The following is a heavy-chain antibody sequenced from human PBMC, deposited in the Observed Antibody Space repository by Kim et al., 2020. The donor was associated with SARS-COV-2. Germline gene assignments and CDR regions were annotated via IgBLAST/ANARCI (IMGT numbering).Heavy chain of an antibody. CDR3: ARKTPFYLSGGAFDI. J-gene: IGHJ3*02. V-gene: IGHV5-51*01. D-gene: IGHD3-10*01. CDR1: GYSFTSYW. CDR2: IYPGDSDT. Sequence: GESLKISCKGSGYSFTSYWIGWVRQMPGKGLEWMGIIYPGDSDTRYSPPFQGQVTISADKSISTAYLQWSSLKASDTAMYYCARKTPFYLSGGAFDIWGQGTMVTVSS.